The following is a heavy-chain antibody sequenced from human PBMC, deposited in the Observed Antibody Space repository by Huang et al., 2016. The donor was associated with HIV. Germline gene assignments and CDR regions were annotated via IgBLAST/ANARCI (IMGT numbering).Heavy chain of an antibody. CDR3: ARAPYHYDSSGYPENAAFDI. J-gene: IGHJ3*02. CDR1: GVSISSPGHD. CDR2: IYYSGST. D-gene: IGHD3-22*01. Sequence: QVQLQESGPGLVKPSQTLSLTCAVSGVSISSPGHDWSWFRQPPGKGLEWTGYIYYSGSTYFSPSLKSRVTISLDTSKNQFSLKLTSVTAADTAVYYCARAPYHYDSSGYPENAAFDIWGQGTVVTVSS. V-gene: IGHV4-30-4*01.